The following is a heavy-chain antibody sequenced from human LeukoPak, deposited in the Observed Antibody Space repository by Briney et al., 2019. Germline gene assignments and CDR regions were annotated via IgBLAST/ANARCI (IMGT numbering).Heavy chain of an antibody. D-gene: IGHD3-10*01. V-gene: IGHV1-3*01. CDR3: TRDLSTILLWFREPHAFDI. CDR2: INAGTGET. Sequence: ASVKVSCKASGYIFTGYSMHWVRQVPGESLEWMGWINAGTGETGYSQTFQGRVTITRDTSATTAYMELSSLRSEDTAMYYCTRDLSTILLWFREPHAFDIWGQGTMVTVSS. J-gene: IGHJ3*02. CDR1: GYIFTGYS.